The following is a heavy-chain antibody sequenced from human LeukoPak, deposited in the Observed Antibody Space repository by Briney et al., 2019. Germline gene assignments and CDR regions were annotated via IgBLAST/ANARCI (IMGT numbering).Heavy chain of an antibody. J-gene: IGHJ3*02. V-gene: IGHV3-53*01. Sequence: GGSLRLSCAASGFTVSSNYMSWVRQAPGKGLEWVSVIYSGGSTYYADSVKGRFTISRDNSKNTLYLQMNSLRAEDTAVYYCARGYNDYGDFDAFDIWGQGTMVTVSS. D-gene: IGHD4-17*01. CDR1: GFTVSSNY. CDR2: IYSGGST. CDR3: ARGYNDYGDFDAFDI.